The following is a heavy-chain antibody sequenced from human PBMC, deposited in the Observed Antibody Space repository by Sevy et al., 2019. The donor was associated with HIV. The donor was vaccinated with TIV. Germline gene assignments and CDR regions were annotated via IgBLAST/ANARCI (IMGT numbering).Heavy chain of an antibody. Sequence: SDTLSLTCTVSGGSISTGDYYWSRIRQPPGKGLEWIGYFFYSDSPHYSPSLKSRLTISVDMSKNKVYLKLSSVTAADTAVYFCARSQNVDSAPFDYWGQGALVTVSS. J-gene: IGHJ4*02. CDR3: ARSQNVDSAPFDY. V-gene: IGHV4-30-4*02. CDR1: GGSISTGDYY. CDR2: FFYSDSP. D-gene: IGHD5-18*01.